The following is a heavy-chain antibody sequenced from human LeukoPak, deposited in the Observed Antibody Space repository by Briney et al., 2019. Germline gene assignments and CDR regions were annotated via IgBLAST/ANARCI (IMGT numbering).Heavy chain of an antibody. J-gene: IGHJ4*02. D-gene: IGHD3-16*01. V-gene: IGHV3-21*01. CDR1: AFPFSSCR. Sequence: GGCLILSCSSSAFPFSSCRIYWLRQAPGRVLDWVSSISGSASDTYHADSVKGRFTISRDNAKNSLYLQMNSLRAEDTAVYYCTRVSYADGGYFDYWGQGTLVTVSS. CDR3: TRVSYADGGYFDY. CDR2: ISGSASDT.